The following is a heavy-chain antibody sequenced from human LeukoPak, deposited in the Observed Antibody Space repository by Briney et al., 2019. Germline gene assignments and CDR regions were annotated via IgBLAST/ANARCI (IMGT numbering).Heavy chain of an antibody. D-gene: IGHD3-10*01. V-gene: IGHV4-59*08. J-gene: IGHJ5*02. CDR3: ARHPDIITMIRGVNDWFDA. CDR2: IYYSGST. Sequence: SETLSLTCTVSDGSISSYYWSWIRQPPGKGLEWIGYIYYSGSTNHNPSLKSRVNISVDTSKNQFSLKLSSVTAADTAVYYCARHPDIITMIRGVNDWFDAWGQGTLVTVSS. CDR1: DGSISSYY.